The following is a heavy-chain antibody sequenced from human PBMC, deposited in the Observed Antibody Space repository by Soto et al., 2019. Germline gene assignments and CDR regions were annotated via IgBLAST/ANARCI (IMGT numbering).Heavy chain of an antibody. V-gene: IGHV1-3*01. D-gene: IGHD3-3*01. CDR2: INAGNGNT. CDR3: ARDFTTVTIFGVFFTPNYHYYGMDV. Sequence: ASVKVSCKASGYTFTSYAMHWVRQAPGQRLEWMGWINAGNGNTKYSQKFQGRVTITRDTSASTAYMELSSLRSEDTAVYYCARDFTTVTIFGVFFTPNYHYYGMDVRCKGTMVTLSS. CDR1: GYTFTSYA. J-gene: IGHJ6*04.